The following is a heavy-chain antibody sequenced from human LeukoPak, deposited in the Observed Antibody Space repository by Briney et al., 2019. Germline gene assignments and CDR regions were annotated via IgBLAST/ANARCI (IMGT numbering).Heavy chain of an antibody. Sequence: SETLSLTCTVSGGSINNYYWSWIRQPPGKGLEWIAYIYETGHTGYNPSLKTRVTISFDTSKNQFSLKLNSVTAADTAVYYCARHFLRGGFDSWGQGTLVAVSS. V-gene: IGHV4-59*08. CDR3: ARHFLRGGFDS. CDR1: GGSINNYY. CDR2: IYETGHT. J-gene: IGHJ4*02. D-gene: IGHD5-12*01.